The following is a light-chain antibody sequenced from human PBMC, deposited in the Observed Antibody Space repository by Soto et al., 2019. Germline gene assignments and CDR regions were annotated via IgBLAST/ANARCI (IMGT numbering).Light chain of an antibody. J-gene: IGKJ1*01. CDR2: KAS. CDR3: QQANSFPPTT. Sequence: DIQMTQSPSTLSGSVGDRVTITCRASQTISSWLAWYQQKPGKAPKLLIYKASTLKSGVPSRFSGSGSGTEFTLTISSLQPEDFATYYCQQANSFPPTTFGQGTKVDI. V-gene: IGKV1-5*03. CDR1: QTISSW.